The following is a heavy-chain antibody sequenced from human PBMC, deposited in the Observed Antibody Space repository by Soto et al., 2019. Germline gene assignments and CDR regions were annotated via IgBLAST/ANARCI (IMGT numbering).Heavy chain of an antibody. CDR2: ISGSASST. J-gene: IGHJ6*03. Sequence: GGSLRLSCAASGFTFASSAMSWVRQAPGKGLEWVSAISGSASSTYYADSVQGRFTISRDNSKNTLYLQMNSLRAEDTAVYYCARRGYELPYYYYYYMDVWGKGTTVTVSS. V-gene: IGHV3-23*01. D-gene: IGHD5-12*01. CDR1: GFTFASSA. CDR3: ARRGYELPYYYYYYMDV.